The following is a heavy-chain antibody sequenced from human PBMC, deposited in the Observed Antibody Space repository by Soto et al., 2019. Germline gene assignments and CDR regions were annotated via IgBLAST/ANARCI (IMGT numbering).Heavy chain of an antibody. D-gene: IGHD1-26*01. CDR3: ARDKSGSYSIDH. Sequence: EVQLVESGGGLVQSGGSLRLTCAASGFTFSRYTMNWVRQAPGKGLEWLSYISGGGGTMFYADSVKGRVTISRDNAKNSLYLQMDSLRAEDTAVYYCARDKSGSYSIDHWGQGTLVTVSS. V-gene: IGHV3-48*04. J-gene: IGHJ4*02. CDR1: GFTFSRYT. CDR2: ISGGGGTM.